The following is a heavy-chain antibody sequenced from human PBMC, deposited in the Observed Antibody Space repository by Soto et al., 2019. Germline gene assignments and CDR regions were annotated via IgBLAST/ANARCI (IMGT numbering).Heavy chain of an antibody. CDR2: INPNSGGT. J-gene: IGHJ6*02. Sequence: GASVKVSCKASGYTFTGYYMHWVRQAPGQGLEWMGWINPNSGGTNYVQKFQGWVTMTRDTSISTAYMELSSLRSDDTAVYYCARDGISGNDYYYYGMDVWGQGTTVTVSS. D-gene: IGHD6-25*01. CDR3: ARDGISGNDYYYYGMDV. V-gene: IGHV1-2*04. CDR1: GYTFTGYY.